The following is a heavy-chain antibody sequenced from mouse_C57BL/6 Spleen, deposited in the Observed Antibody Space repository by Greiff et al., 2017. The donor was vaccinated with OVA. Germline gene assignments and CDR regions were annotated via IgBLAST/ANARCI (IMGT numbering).Heavy chain of an antibody. V-gene: IGHV1-81*01. D-gene: IGHD2-4*01. CDR1: GYTFTSYG. CDR2: LYPRSGNT. J-gene: IGHJ2*01. Sequence: QVQLKESGAELARPGASVKLSCKASGYTFTSYGISWVKQRTGQGLEWIGELYPRSGNTYYNEKFKGKATLTADKSSSTAYMELRSLTSEDSAVYICARSEGYYDHEAYYCDYWGQGTTLTVSS. CDR3: ARSEGYYDHEAYYCDY.